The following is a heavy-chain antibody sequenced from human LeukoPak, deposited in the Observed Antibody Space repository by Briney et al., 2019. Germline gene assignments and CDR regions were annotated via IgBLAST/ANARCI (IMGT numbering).Heavy chain of an antibody. CDR1: GGSISSYY. D-gene: IGHD6-6*01. V-gene: IGHV4-59*08. CDR2: IYYSGST. Sequence: SETLSLTCTVSGGSISSYYWSWIRQPPGKGLEWIGYIYYSGSTNYNPSLKSQVTISVDTSKNQFSLKLSSVTAADTAVYYCARMEYSSSAGPAGWFDPWGQGTLVTVSS. J-gene: IGHJ5*02. CDR3: ARMEYSSSAGPAGWFDP.